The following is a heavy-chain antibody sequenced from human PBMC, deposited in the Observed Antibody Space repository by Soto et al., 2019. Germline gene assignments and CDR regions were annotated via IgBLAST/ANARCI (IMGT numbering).Heavy chain of an antibody. Sequence: SETLSLTCTVSGGSISSSSYYWGWIRQPPGKGLEWIGSIYYSGSTYYNPSLKSRVTISVDTSKNQFSLKLSSVTAADTAVYYCATMGLRIAAAGTRTNFDYWGQGTLVTVSS. J-gene: IGHJ4*02. CDR1: GGSISSSSYY. CDR2: IYYSGST. CDR3: ATMGLRIAAAGTRTNFDY. D-gene: IGHD6-13*01. V-gene: IGHV4-39*01.